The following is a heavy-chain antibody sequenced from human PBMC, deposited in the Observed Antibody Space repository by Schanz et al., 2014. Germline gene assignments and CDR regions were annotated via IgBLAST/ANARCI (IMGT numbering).Heavy chain of an antibody. D-gene: IGHD3-9*01. CDR1: GFTFSDYY. Sequence: QVQLVDSGGGLVKPGGSLRLSCAASGFTFSDYYMTWIRQAPGKGLEWVSSIYINSGSTNYADSVKGRFTISRDNSKNTLYLQMNSLSAEDTAVYYCAKRNHDMQSLPLDYWGQGTLVIVSS. V-gene: IGHV3-11*05. J-gene: IGHJ4*02. CDR2: IYINSGST. CDR3: AKRNHDMQSLPLDY.